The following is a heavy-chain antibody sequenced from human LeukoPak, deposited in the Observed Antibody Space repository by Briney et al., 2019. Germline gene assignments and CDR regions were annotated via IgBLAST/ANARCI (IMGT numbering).Heavy chain of an antibody. D-gene: IGHD5-24*01. J-gene: IGHJ4*02. CDR2: ISWNSGSI. V-gene: IGHV3-9*01. Sequence: GGSLRLSCAASGFTFDDYAMHWVRQAPGKGLEWVSGISWNSGSIGYADSVKGRFTISRDNAKNSLYLQMNSLRAEDTALYYCAKGGMATITRPGDFDYWGQGTLVTVSS. CDR3: AKGGMATITRPGDFDY. CDR1: GFTFDDYA.